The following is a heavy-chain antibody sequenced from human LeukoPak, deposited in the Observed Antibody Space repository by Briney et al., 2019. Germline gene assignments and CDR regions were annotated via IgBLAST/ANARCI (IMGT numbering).Heavy chain of an antibody. CDR3: AAVDTFDI. V-gene: IGHV3-7*01. CDR1: RFSLSTSL. D-gene: IGHD5-12*01. CDR2: IKQDGDVK. Sequence: GGSLRLSCVGSRFSLSTSLLNWVRQAPGKGLEWVADIKQDGDVKQYADSVKGRFTISRDNAKNSLYVHMNDLTVEDTAVYYGAAVDTFDIWGQGTLVTVSS. J-gene: IGHJ3*02.